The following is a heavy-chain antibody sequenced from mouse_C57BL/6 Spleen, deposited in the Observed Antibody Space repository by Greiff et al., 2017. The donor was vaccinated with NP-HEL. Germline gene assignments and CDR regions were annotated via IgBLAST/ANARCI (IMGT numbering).Heavy chain of an antibody. CDR1: GYTFTSYW. J-gene: IGHJ1*03. Sequence: QVQLKQPGAELVKPGASVKMSCKASGYTFTSYWITWVKQRPGQGLEWIGDIYPGSGSTNYNEKFKSKATLTVDTSSSTAYMQLSSRTSEDSAVYYCAREGYSHWYFDVWGTGTTVTVSS. D-gene: IGHD2-14*01. CDR3: AREGYSHWYFDV. CDR2: IYPGSGST. V-gene: IGHV1-55*01.